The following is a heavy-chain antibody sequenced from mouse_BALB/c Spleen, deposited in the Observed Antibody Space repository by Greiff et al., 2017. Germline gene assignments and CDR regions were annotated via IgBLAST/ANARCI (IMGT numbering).Heavy chain of an antibody. CDR3: ARWLAY. J-gene: IGHJ3*01. CDR2: IDPANGNT. CDR1: GFNIKDTY. Sequence: VQLKQSGAELVKPGASVKLSCTASGFNIKDTYMHWVKQRPEQALEWIGRIDPANGNTKYDPKFQGKATITADTSSNTAYLQLSSLTSEDTAVYYCARWLAYWGQGTLVTVSA. V-gene: IGHV14-3*02.